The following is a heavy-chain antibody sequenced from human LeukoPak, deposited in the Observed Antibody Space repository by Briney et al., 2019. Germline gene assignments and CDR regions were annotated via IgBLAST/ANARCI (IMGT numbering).Heavy chain of an antibody. CDR1: GGSISSGGDY. CDR2: IYYSGST. V-gene: IGHV4-31*03. CDR3: ARATYYDFWSGNPATYYFDY. D-gene: IGHD3-3*01. J-gene: IGHJ4*02. Sequence: PSETLSLTCTVSGGSISSGGDYWSWIRQHPGKGLEWIGYIYYSGSTYYNPSLKSRVTISVDTSKNQFSLKLSSVTAADTAVYYCARATYYDFWSGNPATYYFDYWGQGTLVTVSS.